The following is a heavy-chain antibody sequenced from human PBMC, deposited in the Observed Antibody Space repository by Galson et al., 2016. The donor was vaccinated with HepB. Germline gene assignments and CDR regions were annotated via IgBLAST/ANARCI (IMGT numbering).Heavy chain of an antibody. Sequence: SVKVSCKASGYRFPTYGISWVRQAPGQGLEWLGWISANSGNTIYAQKFQGRVTMTRDTSTSTVYMELSSLRSEDTAVYFCARGGYYDSSGSLRYWGQGTLVTVSS. J-gene: IGHJ4*02. CDR3: ARGGYYDSSGSLRY. V-gene: IGHV1-18*04. CDR2: ISANSGNT. D-gene: IGHD3-22*01. CDR1: GYRFPTYG.